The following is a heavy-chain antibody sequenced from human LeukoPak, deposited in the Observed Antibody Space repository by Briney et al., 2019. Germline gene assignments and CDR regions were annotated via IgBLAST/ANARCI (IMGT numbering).Heavy chain of an antibody. Sequence: GGSLRLSCAASGFTFSSYWMSWVRQAPGKGLEWVANIKQDGSEKYYVDSVKGRFTISRDNAKNSLYLQMNSLRAEDTAVYYCARDPERPQWLLYYYGMDVWGQGTTVTVSS. CDR1: GFTFSSYW. V-gene: IGHV3-7*01. J-gene: IGHJ6*02. CDR3: ARDPERPQWLLYYYGMDV. CDR2: IKQDGSEK. D-gene: IGHD6-19*01.